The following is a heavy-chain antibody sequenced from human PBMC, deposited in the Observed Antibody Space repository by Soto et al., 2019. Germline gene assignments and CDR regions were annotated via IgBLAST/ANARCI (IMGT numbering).Heavy chain of an antibody. J-gene: IGHJ4*02. V-gene: IGHV4-30-4*01. CDR1: GGSVTSDEDY. Sequence: PSETLSLTCTVSGGSVTSDEDYWSWIRQSPGKGLEWIGYISNSGSTGYNPSLKTRLSMSVDRSKNQFTLRLTSVTAADTAVYFCATESGSTYGYFDYWGPGTLVTVSS. CDR2: ISNSGST. D-gene: IGHD5-18*01. CDR3: ATESGSTYGYFDY.